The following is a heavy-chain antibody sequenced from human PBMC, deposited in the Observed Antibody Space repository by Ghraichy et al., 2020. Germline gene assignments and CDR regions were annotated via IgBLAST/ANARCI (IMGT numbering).Heavy chain of an antibody. CDR3: ARSLVAREGVGAFDI. CDR2: ISAYNGNT. CDR1: GYTFTSYG. V-gene: IGHV1-18*01. J-gene: IGHJ3*02. D-gene: IGHD2-2*01. Sequence: ASVKVSCKASGYTFTSYGISWVRQAPGQGLEWMGWISAYNGNTNYAQKLQGRVTMTTDTSTSTAYMELRSLRSDDTAVYYCARSLVAREGVGAFDIWGQGTMVTVSS.